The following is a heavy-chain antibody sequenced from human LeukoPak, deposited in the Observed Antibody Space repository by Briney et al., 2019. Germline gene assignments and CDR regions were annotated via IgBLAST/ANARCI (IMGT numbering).Heavy chain of an antibody. CDR3: ARGYYRVDY. CDR1: GFTFSSYG. J-gene: IGHJ4*02. V-gene: IGHV3-48*01. D-gene: IGHD2-15*01. Sequence: GGSLRLSCAASGFTFSSYGMHWVRQAPGKGLEWVSYISSSSSTIYYADSVKGRFTISRDNAKNSLYLQMNSLRAEDTAVYYCARGYYRVDYWGQGTLVTVSS. CDR2: ISSSSSTI.